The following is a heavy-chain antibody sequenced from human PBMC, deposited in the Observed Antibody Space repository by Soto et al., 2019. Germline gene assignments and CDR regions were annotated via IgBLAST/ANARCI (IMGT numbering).Heavy chain of an antibody. CDR2: IIGSGGST. Sequence: GGSLRLSCAASGFSFSVYALHWVRQAPGKGLEWVSTIIGSGGSTYYADSVKGRFSVSRDNSKNTLYLQMNSLRAEDTAVYYCAKDRNYYDSSGYDYWGQGTLVTVSS. CDR1: GFSFSVYA. CDR3: AKDRNYYDSSGYDY. V-gene: IGHV3-23*01. D-gene: IGHD3-22*01. J-gene: IGHJ4*02.